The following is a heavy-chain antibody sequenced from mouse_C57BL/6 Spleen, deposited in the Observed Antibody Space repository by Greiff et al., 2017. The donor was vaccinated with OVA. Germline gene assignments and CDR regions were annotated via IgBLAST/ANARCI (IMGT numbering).Heavy chain of an antibody. CDR1: GYTFTSYW. D-gene: IGHD1-1*01. Sequence: QVQLQQPGAELVMPGASVKLSCKASGYTFTSYWMHWVKQRPGQGLEWIGEIDPSDSYTNYNQKFKGKSTLTVDKSSSTAYMQLSSLTSEDSAVYYCAARGDGSPYAMDYWGQGTSVTVSS. V-gene: IGHV1-69*01. CDR3: AARGDGSPYAMDY. CDR2: IDPSDSYT. J-gene: IGHJ4*01.